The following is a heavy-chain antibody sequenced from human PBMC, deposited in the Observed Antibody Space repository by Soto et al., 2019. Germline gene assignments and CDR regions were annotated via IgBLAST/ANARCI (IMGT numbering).Heavy chain of an antibody. CDR2: IYSNGGST. J-gene: IGHJ4*02. D-gene: IGHD3-22*01. Sequence: GGSLRLSCSASGFTFSNYAMHWVRQAPGKGLEYVSAIYSNGGSTFYADSVRGRFTISRDNSKNSLYLQMSSLRAEDTAVYYCVKDRYYYDSSAYRSVNWCQGALVTVSS. V-gene: IGHV3-64D*06. CDR1: GFTFSNYA. CDR3: VKDRYYYDSSAYRSVN.